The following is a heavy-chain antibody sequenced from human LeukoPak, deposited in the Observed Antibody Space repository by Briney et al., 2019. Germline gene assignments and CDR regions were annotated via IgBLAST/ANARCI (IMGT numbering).Heavy chain of an antibody. Sequence: PSETLSLTCAVYGGSFSGYYWSWIRQPPGKGLEWIGEINHSGSTNYNPSLKSRVTISVDTSKNQFSLKLSSVTAADTAVYYCARVVPRSLDWFDPWGQGTLVTVSS. CDR3: ARVVPRSLDWFDP. J-gene: IGHJ5*02. D-gene: IGHD3-10*01. CDR1: GGSFSGYY. V-gene: IGHV4-34*01. CDR2: INHSGST.